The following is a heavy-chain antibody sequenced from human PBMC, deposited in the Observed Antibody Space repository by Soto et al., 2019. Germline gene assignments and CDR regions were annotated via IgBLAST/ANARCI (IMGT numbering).Heavy chain of an antibody. J-gene: IGHJ4*02. D-gene: IGHD2-15*01. CDR3: AKDLQRYIVVVVAATYFDY. CDR1: GFTFSSYA. CDR2: ISGSGGST. V-gene: IGHV3-23*01. Sequence: GGSLRLSCAASGFTFSSYAMSWVRQAPGKGLEWVSAISGSGGSTYYADSVKGRFTISRDNSKNTLYLQMNSLRAEDTAVYYYAKDLQRYIVVVVAATYFDYWGQGTLVTVSS.